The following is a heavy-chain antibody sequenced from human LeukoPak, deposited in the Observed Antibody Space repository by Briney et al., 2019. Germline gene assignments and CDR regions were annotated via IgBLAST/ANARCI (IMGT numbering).Heavy chain of an antibody. CDR3: ARVVMNHHHNRYNWFDP. J-gene: IGHJ5*02. D-gene: IGHD2/OR15-2a*01. V-gene: IGHV1-2*02. CDR1: GYTFTGYY. Sequence: GASVKVSCKASGYTFTGYYMHWVRQAPGQGLEWMGWINPNSGGTNYAQKFQGRVTMTRDTSISTAYMELSRLRSDDTAVYYCARVVMNHHHNRYNWFDPWGQGTLVTVSS. CDR2: INPNSGGT.